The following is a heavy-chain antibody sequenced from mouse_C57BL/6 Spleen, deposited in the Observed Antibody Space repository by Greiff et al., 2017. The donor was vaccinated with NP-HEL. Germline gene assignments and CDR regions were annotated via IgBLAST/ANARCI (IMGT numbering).Heavy chain of an antibody. CDR1: GYSITSGYY. D-gene: IGHD1-1*01. V-gene: IGHV3-6*01. Sequence: ESGPGLVKPSQSLSLTCSVTGYSITSGYYWNRIRQFPGNKLEWMGYISYDGSNNYNPSLKNRISITRDTSKHQFFLKLNSVTTEDTATYYCAINYYGSSSYWYFDVWGTGTTVTVSS. CDR3: AINYYGSSSYWYFDV. CDR2: ISYDGSN. J-gene: IGHJ1*03.